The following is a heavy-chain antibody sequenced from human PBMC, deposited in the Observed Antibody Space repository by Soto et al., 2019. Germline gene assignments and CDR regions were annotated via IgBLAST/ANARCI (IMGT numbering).Heavy chain of an antibody. CDR3: LVTTSAFDI. CDR2: IKQDGSEK. J-gene: IGHJ3*02. V-gene: IGHV3-7*01. D-gene: IGHD4-17*01. CDR1: GFTLSNFW. Sequence: EVQLVESGGDLAQPGGSLRLSCAASGFTLSNFWVNWVRQAPGKGLEWVANIKQDGSEKCYVDSVKGRFTISRDNTKNSLFLQMNNLRAEDTAVYYCLVTTSAFDIWGQGTTVTVSS.